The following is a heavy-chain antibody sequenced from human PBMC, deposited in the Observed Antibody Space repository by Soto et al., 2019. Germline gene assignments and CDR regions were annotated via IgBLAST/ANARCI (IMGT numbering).Heavy chain of an antibody. CDR3: ARNRYGDYAVNYYYYYGMDV. CDR2: IYPGDSDT. D-gene: IGHD4-17*01. J-gene: IGHJ6*02. V-gene: IGHV5-51*01. CDR1: GYSFTSYW. Sequence: ESLKISCKGSGYSFTSYWIGWVRQMPGKGLEWMGIIYPGDSDTRYSPSFQGQVTISADKSISTAYLQWSSLKASDTAMYYCARNRYGDYAVNYYYYYGMDVWGQGTTVTVSS.